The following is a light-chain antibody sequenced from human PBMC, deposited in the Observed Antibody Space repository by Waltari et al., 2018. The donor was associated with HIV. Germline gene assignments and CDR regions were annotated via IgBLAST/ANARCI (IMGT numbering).Light chain of an antibody. CDR3: QVWDSSNDHVV. Sequence: SFVLTHPPSESPAPGTTASISRGACTSGSTSVNSYKQLPGQAPVLVVRFNSDRPSGIPDRFSGSNSGHTATLTITSVEAGDEADYYCQVWDSSNDHVVFGGGTELTVL. J-gene: IGLJ3*02. CDR1: TSGSTS. CDR2: FNS. V-gene: IGLV3-21*03.